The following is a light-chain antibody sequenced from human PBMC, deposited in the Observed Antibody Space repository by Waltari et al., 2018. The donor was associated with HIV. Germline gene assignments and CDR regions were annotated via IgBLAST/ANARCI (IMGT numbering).Light chain of an antibody. Sequence: DIQMTQSPSSLSASVGDRVTITCRASQSITTYLNWYQQKPGKAPNLLIYAASSLQSGVPSRFSGSGSGTDFTLTISSLQPEDFATYYCQQSYSSSSNFGQGTKLEIK. V-gene: IGKV1-39*01. CDR3: QQSYSSSSN. CDR2: AAS. J-gene: IGKJ2*01. CDR1: QSITTY.